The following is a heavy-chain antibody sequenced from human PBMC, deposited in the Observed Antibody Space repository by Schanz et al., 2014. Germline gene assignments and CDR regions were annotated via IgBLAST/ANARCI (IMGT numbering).Heavy chain of an antibody. V-gene: IGHV1-18*01. D-gene: IGHD3-10*01. J-gene: IGHJ6*02. CDR2: ISVYHGHT. Sequence: QVQLVQSGPEVKKPGASATVSCKASGYTFNNHGISWVRQAPGQGLEWMGWISVYHGHTNYAEKVHGRVTMTTDTSTSTAYMELRSLISDDTAVYYCVRDAGWAFGDYHGMDVWGQGTSVTVSS. CDR3: VRDAGWAFGDYHGMDV. CDR1: GYTFNNHG.